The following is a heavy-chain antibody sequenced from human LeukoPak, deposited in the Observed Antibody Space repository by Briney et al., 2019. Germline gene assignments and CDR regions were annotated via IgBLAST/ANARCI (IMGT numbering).Heavy chain of an antibody. J-gene: IGHJ6*03. CDR3: ARARMRGDYIWYYTDV. CDR2: INWNGATT. CDR1: GFTFDDYG. D-gene: IGHD2-21*01. V-gene: IGHV3-20*01. Sequence: GGSLRLSCAASGFTFDDYGMSWVRQAPGKGLEWVSGINWNGATTGYADSVKGRFTISRDNAKNSLYLQMNSLRAEDTALYHCARARMRGDYIWYYTDVWGKGTTVTISS.